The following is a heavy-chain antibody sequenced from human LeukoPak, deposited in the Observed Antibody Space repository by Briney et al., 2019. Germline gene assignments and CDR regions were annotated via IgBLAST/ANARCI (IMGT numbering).Heavy chain of an antibody. CDR3: ARIPLYFLEPFDA. D-gene: IGHD3-3*01. CDR2: ISHRGLT. CDR1: GGSLSGYY. J-gene: IGHJ3*01. Sequence: SETLSLTCAVYGGSLSGYYWSWIRQPPGKGLEWIGEISHRGLTHYNPSLASRVTISLDTSKNQVSLMLTSVTAADSAVYYCARIPLYFLEPFDAWGQGTLVTVSS. V-gene: IGHV4-34*01.